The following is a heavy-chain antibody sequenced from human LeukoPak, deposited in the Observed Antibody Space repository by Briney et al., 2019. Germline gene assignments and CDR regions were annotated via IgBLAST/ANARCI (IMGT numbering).Heavy chain of an antibody. Sequence: GESLKISCKGSGYSFTTYWIGWVRQMPGKGLEWMGIIYPGDSDTRYSPSFQGQVTISADKSISTAYLQWSSLKASDTAMYYCARPKGGDYGDYVDYFDYWGQGTLVTVSS. CDR2: IYPGDSDT. V-gene: IGHV5-51*01. CDR3: ARPKGGDYGDYVDYFDY. J-gene: IGHJ4*02. CDR1: GYSFTTYW. D-gene: IGHD4-17*01.